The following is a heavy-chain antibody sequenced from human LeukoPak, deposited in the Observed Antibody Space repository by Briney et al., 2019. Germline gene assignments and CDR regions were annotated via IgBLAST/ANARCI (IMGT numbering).Heavy chain of an antibody. Sequence: SETLSLTCAVYGGSFSGYYWSWIRQPPGKGLEWIGEINHSGSTNYNPSLKSRVTISVDTSKNQFSLKLSSVTAADTAVYYCARGRGYSGYDPWVCWGQGTLVTVSS. D-gene: IGHD5-12*01. CDR1: GGSFSGYY. CDR3: ARGRGYSGYDPWVC. V-gene: IGHV4-34*01. CDR2: INHSGST. J-gene: IGHJ4*02.